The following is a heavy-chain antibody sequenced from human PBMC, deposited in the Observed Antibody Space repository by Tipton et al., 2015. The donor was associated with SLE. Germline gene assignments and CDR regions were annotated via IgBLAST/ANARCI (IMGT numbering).Heavy chain of an antibody. CDR1: GGSFSGYY. CDR3: ARGGSVNTINWFDP. J-gene: IGHJ5*02. CDR2: INHSGST. V-gene: IGHV4-34*01. Sequence: TLSLTCAVYGGSFSGYYWSWIRQPPGKGLEWIGEINHSGSTNYNPSLKSRVTISVDTSKNQFSLKLSSVTAADTAVYYCARGGSVNTINWFDPWGQGTLVTVSS. D-gene: IGHD4-17*01.